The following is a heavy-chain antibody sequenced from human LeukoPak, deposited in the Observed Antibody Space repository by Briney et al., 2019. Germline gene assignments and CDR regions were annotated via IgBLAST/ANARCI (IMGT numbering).Heavy chain of an antibody. J-gene: IGHJ4*02. CDR1: GFTFSSYA. V-gene: IGHV3-23*01. Sequence: GGSLRLSCAASGFTFSSYAMSWVRQAPGKGLEWVSAISGSGGSTYYADSVKGRFTISRDNSKNTLYLQMNSLRAEDTAVYYCAKDLLANYYDSSGYYYVSPPFDYWGQGTLVTVSS. D-gene: IGHD3-22*01. CDR3: AKDLLANYYDSSGYYYVSPPFDY. CDR2: ISGSGGST.